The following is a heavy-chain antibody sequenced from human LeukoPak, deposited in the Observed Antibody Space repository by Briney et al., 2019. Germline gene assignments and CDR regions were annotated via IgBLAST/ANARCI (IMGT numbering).Heavy chain of an antibody. Sequence: GGSLRLSCAASGFTFSSYSMNWVRQAPGKGLEWVSSISSSSSYIYYADSVKGRFTISRDNAKNSPYLQMNSLRAEDTAVYYCAREWYSSGWSVFDYWGQGTLVTVSS. J-gene: IGHJ4*02. D-gene: IGHD6-19*01. CDR3: AREWYSSGWSVFDY. CDR1: GFTFSSYS. V-gene: IGHV3-21*01. CDR2: ISSSSSYI.